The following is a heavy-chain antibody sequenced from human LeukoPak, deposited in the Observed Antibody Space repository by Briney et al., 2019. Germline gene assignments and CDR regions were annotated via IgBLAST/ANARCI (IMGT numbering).Heavy chain of an antibody. Sequence: GGSLRLSCAASGFTLSTYWMTWVRQAPGKGLEWVANIKQDGSDKYYVDSVKGRFTISRDNAKNSLYLQMNSLRAEDTAVYYRARFRYSSSASDYWGQGTLVTVSS. CDR3: ARFRYSSSASDY. J-gene: IGHJ4*02. CDR1: GFTLSTYW. D-gene: IGHD6-6*01. CDR2: IKQDGSDK. V-gene: IGHV3-7*01.